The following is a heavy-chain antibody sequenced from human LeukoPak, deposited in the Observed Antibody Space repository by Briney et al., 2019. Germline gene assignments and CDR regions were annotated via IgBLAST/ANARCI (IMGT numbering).Heavy chain of an antibody. CDR2: IHSSGST. CDR3: ARAPTGTGGWNWFDP. D-gene: IGHD1-1*01. CDR1: GGSLSGHF. J-gene: IGHJ5*02. V-gene: IGHV4-59*11. Sequence: SDTLSLTCTVSGGSLSGHFWSWFRRPPGKGLENIGYIHSSGSTNYNPSYKSRVTMSVDTSKNQFSLKLSSVTAADTAVYYCARAPTGTGGWNWFDPWGQGTLVTVSS.